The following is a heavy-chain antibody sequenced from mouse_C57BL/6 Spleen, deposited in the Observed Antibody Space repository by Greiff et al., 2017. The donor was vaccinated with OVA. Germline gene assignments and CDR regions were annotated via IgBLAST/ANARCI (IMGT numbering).Heavy chain of an antibody. CDR1: GYTFTSYW. CDR2: IYPGSGST. CDR3: AREGWSKGYFDY. D-gene: IGHD1-1*02. Sequence: QVQLQQPGAELVKPGASVKMSCKASGYTFTSYWITWVKQRPGQGLEWIGDIYPGSGSTNYNEKFKSKATLTVDTSSRTAYMQLSSLTSEDSAVYYCAREGWSKGYFDYWGQGTTLTVSS. J-gene: IGHJ2*01. V-gene: IGHV1-55*01.